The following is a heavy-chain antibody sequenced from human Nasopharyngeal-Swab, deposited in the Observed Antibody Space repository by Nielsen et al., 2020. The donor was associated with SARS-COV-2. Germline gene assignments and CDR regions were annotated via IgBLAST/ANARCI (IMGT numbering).Heavy chain of an antibody. CDR3: ARDHCATTACHFDY. J-gene: IGHJ4*02. CDR2: ISSSATTI. CDR1: GFTFSSSG. Sequence: GESLKISCTASGFTFSSSGINWVRQAPGKGLEWVSYISSSATTISYADSVKGRFTISRDNAKNSLYLQMDSLRDEDTAVYYCARDHCATTACHFDYWGQGTLVTVSS. V-gene: IGHV3-48*02. D-gene: IGHD1-26*01.